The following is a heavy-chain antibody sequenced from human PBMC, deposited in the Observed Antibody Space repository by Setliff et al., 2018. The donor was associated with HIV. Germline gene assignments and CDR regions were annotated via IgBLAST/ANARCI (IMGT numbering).Heavy chain of an antibody. CDR2: INPNSGGA. CDR3: ARDRETTLIPGYYSYMDV. CDR1: GYTFTGYY. V-gene: IGHV1-2*02. J-gene: IGHJ6*03. D-gene: IGHD4-4*01. Sequence: GASVKVSCKASGYTFTGYYMHWVRQAPGQGLEWMGWINPNSGGANYAQKFQGRVTMTRDTSISTAYMELSRLTYDDTAVYYCARDRETTLIPGYYSYMDVWGKGTTVTVSS.